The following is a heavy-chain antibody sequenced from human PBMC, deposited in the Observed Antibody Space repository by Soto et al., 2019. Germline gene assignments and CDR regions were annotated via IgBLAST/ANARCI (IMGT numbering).Heavy chain of an antibody. CDR3: ARDGDPGYSFWSGPLGGGRFDP. J-gene: IGHJ5*02. D-gene: IGHD3-3*01. V-gene: IGHV1-69*12. CDR1: GGTFGNTA. CDR2: IVPLFGTA. Sequence: QVQLVQSGAEVKEPGSSVNVSCKTSGGTFGNTAVTWVRQVPGQGLEWIGGIVPLFGTANYAQKFRGRVMITGDESRSTAYMDLSSLRSDDTAIYYCARDGDPGYSFWSGPLGGGRFDPWGQGTLVTVSS.